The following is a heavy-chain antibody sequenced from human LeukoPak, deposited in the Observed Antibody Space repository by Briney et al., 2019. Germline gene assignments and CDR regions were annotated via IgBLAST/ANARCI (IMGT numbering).Heavy chain of an antibody. CDR1: GFTFSSYS. CDR3: AGGSGTTVTYEAFDI. J-gene: IGHJ3*02. V-gene: IGHV3-21*01. D-gene: IGHD4-17*01. Sequence: GGSLRLSCAASGFTFSSYSMNWVRQAPGKGLEWVSSISSSSSYTYYADSVKGRFTISRDNAKNSLYLQMNSLRAEDTAVYYCAGGSGTTVTYEAFDIWGQGTMVTVSS. CDR2: ISSSSSYT.